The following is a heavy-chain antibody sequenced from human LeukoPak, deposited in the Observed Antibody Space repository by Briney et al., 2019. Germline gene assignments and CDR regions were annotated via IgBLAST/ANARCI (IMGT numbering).Heavy chain of an antibody. CDR1: GFMFKNYD. D-gene: IGHD3-10*01. CDR2: IRYDGSNE. J-gene: IGHJ6*03. Sequence: PGGSLRLSCAASGFMFKNYDMHWVRQAPGKGLEWVAVIRYDGSNENYADSMKGRFTISRDNAKNTLYLQMNSLRAEDTAVYYCARDYRGITMVRGVTLYYYYMDVWGKGTTVTVSS. CDR3: ARDYRGITMVRGVTLYYYYMDV. V-gene: IGHV3-33*01.